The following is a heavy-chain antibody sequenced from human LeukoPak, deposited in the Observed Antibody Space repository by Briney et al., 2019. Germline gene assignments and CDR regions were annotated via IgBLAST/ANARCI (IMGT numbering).Heavy chain of an antibody. J-gene: IGHJ3*02. V-gene: IGHV3-74*01. CDR3: LVILTEPTSPSPDGLDI. D-gene: IGHD2-15*01. CDR2: IDSDDGST. Sequence: PGGSLRLSCAASGFTFSRDWIHWVRQVPGKGLVWVSRIDSDDGSTSYADSVEGRFTISRDNAKKTLYLQMNSLRVEDTAVYYCLVILTEPTSPSPDGLDIWGQGTMVTVSS. CDR1: GFTFSRDW.